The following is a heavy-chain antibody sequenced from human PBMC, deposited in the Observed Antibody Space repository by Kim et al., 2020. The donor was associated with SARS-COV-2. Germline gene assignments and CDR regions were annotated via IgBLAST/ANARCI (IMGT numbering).Heavy chain of an antibody. CDR1: GFTFRDYG. V-gene: IGHV3-33*01. D-gene: IGHD2-21*02. CDR3: ARDRAGDRADYSGLDV. CDR2: IWCDGNNK. Sequence: GGSLRLSCAASGFTFRDYGMHWVRQAPGKGLEWVALIWCDGNNKYYADSVKGRFTVSRDNSKNTLSLQMNSLRAEDTAVYYCARDRAGDRADYSGLDVWGQGTTVTVSS. J-gene: IGHJ6*02.